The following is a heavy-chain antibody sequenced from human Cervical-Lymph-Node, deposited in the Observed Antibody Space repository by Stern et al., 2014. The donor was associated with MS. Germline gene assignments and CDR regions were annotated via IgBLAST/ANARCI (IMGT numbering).Heavy chain of an antibody. D-gene: IGHD4-23*01. CDR3: ARGETPTPSYGLDV. CDR2: IIPICGTT. V-gene: IGHV1-69*06. CDR1: GDSFSGYD. J-gene: IGHJ6*02. Sequence: QVQLVQSGAEVKKPGSSVKVSCQASGDSFSGYDVSWVRQAPGQGLEWLGKIIPICGTTNYAQKCQGRLRITADKSTSTAYMELSSLTSDDTAVYYCARGETPTPSYGLDVWGPGTTVTVSS.